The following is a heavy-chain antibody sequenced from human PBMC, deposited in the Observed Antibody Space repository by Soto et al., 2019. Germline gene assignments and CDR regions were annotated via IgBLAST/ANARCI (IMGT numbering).Heavy chain of an antibody. J-gene: IGHJ4*02. CDR2: IYYSGST. CDR3: ARARTLGFGATEYYFDY. D-gene: IGHD1-26*01. V-gene: IGHV4-31*01. Sequence: TLSLTCTVSGGSISSGGYYWSWIRQHPGKGREWIGYIYYSGSTYDNPSLKSPVTISVDTSKNQFSLKLSSVTAADTAVYYCARARTLGFGATEYYFDYWGQGTLVTVSS. CDR1: GGSISSGGYY.